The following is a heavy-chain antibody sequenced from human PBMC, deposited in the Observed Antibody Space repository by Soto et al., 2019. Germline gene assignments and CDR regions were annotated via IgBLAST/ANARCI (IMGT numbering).Heavy chain of an antibody. CDR1: CGSFSGYY. Sequence: SETLSLTCAVYCGSFSGYYWSWIRQPPGKGLEWIGEINHSGSTNYNPSLKSRVTISVDTSKNQFSLKLSSVTAADTAVYYCARGHDYSNYVDWFDPWGQGTLVTVSS. D-gene: IGHD4-4*01. V-gene: IGHV4-34*01. CDR3: ARGHDYSNYVDWFDP. J-gene: IGHJ5*02. CDR2: INHSGST.